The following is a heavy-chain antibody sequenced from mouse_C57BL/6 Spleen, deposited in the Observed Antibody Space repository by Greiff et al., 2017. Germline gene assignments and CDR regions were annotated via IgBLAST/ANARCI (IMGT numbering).Heavy chain of an antibody. Sequence: EVQLQQSGAELVRPGASVKLSCTASGFNIKDDYMHWVKQRPEQGLEWIGWIDPENGDTEYASKFQGKATITADTSSNTAYLQLSSLTSEDNAVYYCTTSSGYPFAYWGQGTLVTVSA. D-gene: IGHD3-2*02. V-gene: IGHV14-4*01. J-gene: IGHJ3*01. CDR3: TTSSGYPFAY. CDR2: IDPENGDT. CDR1: GFNIKDDY.